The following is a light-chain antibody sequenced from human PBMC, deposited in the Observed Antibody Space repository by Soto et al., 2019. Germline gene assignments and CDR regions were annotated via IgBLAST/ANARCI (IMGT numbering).Light chain of an antibody. CDR1: QTISTW. V-gene: IGKV1-5*01. J-gene: IGKJ5*01. CDR2: DAS. CDR3: QHYGTSPEVT. Sequence: DIQMTPSPSTLSASVGDRVTITCRASQTISTWLAWYQHTPGKAPNLLIYDASNLQSGVPSRFSGSGSGADFTLTISRVEPEDFAVYYCQHYGTSPEVTFGQGTRLENK.